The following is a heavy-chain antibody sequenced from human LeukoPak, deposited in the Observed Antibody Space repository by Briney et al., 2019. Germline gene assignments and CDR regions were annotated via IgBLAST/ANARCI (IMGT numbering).Heavy chain of an antibody. CDR2: FNSDGIST. J-gene: IGHJ4*02. Sequence: GGSLRLSCAASGFTFSSYWMHWVRQAPGKGLVWVSRFNSDGISTSYADSVKGRFTISRDNAKNTLYLQMNSLRAEDTAMYYCAKDDDSSGEKGFDYWGQGTLVTVSS. CDR3: AKDDDSSGEKGFDY. V-gene: IGHV3-74*01. CDR1: GFTFSSYW. D-gene: IGHD3-22*01.